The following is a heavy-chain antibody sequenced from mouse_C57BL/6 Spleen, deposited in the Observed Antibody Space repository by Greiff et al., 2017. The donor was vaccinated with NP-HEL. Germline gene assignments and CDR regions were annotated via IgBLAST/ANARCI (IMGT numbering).Heavy chain of an antibody. D-gene: IGHD1-1*01. Sequence: VQLQQSGPGLVQPSQSLSITCTVSGFSLTSYGVHWVRQPPGKGLEWLGVIWSGGSTDYNAAFITRLSISKDNSKSQVFFKMNSLQADDTAIYYCAKMSGSSPLYWYFDVWGTGTTVTVSS. V-gene: IGHV2-4*01. CDR1: GFSLTSYG. CDR3: AKMSGSSPLYWYFDV. CDR2: IWSGGST. J-gene: IGHJ1*03.